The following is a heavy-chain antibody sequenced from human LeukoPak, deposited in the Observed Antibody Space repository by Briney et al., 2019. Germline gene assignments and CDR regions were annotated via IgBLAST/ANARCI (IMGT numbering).Heavy chain of an antibody. CDR2: IYYSGST. J-gene: IGHJ4*02. D-gene: IGHD6-13*01. Sequence: KTSETLSLTCAVYGGSFSSYYWSWIRQPPGKGLEWIGYIYYSGSTNYNPSLKSRVTISVDTSKNQFSLKLSSVTAADTAVYYCARRAVELGSFDYWGQGTLVTVSS. CDR1: GGSFSSYY. V-gene: IGHV4-59*08. CDR3: ARRAVELGSFDY.